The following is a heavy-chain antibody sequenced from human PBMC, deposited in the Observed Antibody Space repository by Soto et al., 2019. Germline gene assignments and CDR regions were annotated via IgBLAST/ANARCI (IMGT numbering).Heavy chain of an antibody. J-gene: IGHJ6*02. Sequence: QITLKASGPALVKPTQTLTLTCTFSGFSLSTSGVGVAWSRQPPGKDLEWLALIYWDDDKRYRPSLESRLTITKDTSKNQVVLTMTNMDSVDTATYYCAYRPCSGGSCYWFSFSGMDVWGQGTTVTVSS. CDR1: GFSLSTSGVG. CDR2: IYWDDDK. CDR3: AYRPCSGGSCYWFSFSGMDV. D-gene: IGHD2-15*01. V-gene: IGHV2-5*02.